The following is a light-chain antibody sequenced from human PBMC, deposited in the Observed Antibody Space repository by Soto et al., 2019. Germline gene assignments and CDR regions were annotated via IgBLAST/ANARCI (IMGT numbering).Light chain of an antibody. CDR2: DVS. Sequence: QSVLTQPASVSGSPGQSITISCTGTSSDVGGYNYVSWYQQLPGKAPKLMISDVSNRPSGVSNRFSGSKSANTASLTISGLQAEDEADYYCSSYTITSTYVFGTGTKLTVL. J-gene: IGLJ1*01. V-gene: IGLV2-14*01. CDR1: SSDVGGYNY. CDR3: SSYTITSTYV.